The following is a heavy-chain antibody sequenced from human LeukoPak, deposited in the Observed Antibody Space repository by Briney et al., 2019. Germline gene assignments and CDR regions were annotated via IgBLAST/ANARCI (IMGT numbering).Heavy chain of an antibody. D-gene: IGHD2/OR15-2a*01. Sequence: GGSLRLSCAASRFTFSSYAMSWVRQAPGKGLEWVSGDNGSGGSTYYADSVKGRFTISRDISKNTLYLQMNSLRPEDTAVYYCAKDHRFYPQAAFAFWGQGTMVTVSS. CDR1: RFTFSSYA. V-gene: IGHV3-23*01. CDR2: DNGSGGST. J-gene: IGHJ3*01. CDR3: AKDHRFYPQAAFAF.